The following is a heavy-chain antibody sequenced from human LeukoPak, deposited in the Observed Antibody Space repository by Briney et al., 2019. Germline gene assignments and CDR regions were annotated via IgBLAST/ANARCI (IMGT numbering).Heavy chain of an antibody. V-gene: IGHV4-4*02. CDR3: ARGLPWNAGFDP. J-gene: IGHJ5*02. CDR2: IYHSGST. CDR1: GDSISSSHW. D-gene: IGHD1-1*01. Sequence: SETLSLTCAVSGDSISSSHWWSWVRQPPGKGLEWIGEIYHSGSTNYNPSLKSRVTISVDKSRNQFSLKVTSVTAADTAVYYCARGLPWNAGFDPWGQGTLVTVSS.